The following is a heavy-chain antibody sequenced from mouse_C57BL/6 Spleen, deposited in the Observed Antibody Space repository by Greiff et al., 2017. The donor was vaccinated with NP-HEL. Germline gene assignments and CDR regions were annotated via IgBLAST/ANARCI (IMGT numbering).Heavy chain of an antibody. CDR3: ARDKIYYYGSSYVGNAMDY. CDR2: INPNNGGT. CDR1: GYTFTDYN. Sequence: EVQLQQSGPELVKPGASVKMSCKASGYTFTDYNMHWVKQSHGKSLEWIGYINPNNGGTSYNQKFKGKATLTVNKSSSTAYIELRSLTSEDSAVYYCARDKIYYYGSSYVGNAMDYWGQGTSVTVSS. D-gene: IGHD1-1*01. V-gene: IGHV1-22*01. J-gene: IGHJ4*01.